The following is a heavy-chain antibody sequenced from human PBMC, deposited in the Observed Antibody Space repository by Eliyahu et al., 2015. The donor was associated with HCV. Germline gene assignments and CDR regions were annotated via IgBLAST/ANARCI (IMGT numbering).Heavy chain of an antibody. Sequence: QVQLQESGPGLVKPSETLSLTCTVSGGSISTYYWSWIRQPPGKGLEWIGYIYXRGSPNYNPSLESRVTMSVDTSKNQFSLQLHSVTAADTAVYYCAREGTTVSGNYYHGMDVWGQGTTITVSS. CDR1: GGSISTYY. CDR2: IYXRGSP. J-gene: IGHJ6*02. CDR3: AREGTTVSGNYYHGMDV. V-gene: IGHV4-59*01. D-gene: IGHD4-17*01.